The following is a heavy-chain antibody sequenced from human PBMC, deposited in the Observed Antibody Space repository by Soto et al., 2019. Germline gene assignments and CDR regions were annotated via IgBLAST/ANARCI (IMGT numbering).Heavy chain of an antibody. CDR1: GYTFIDYY. CDR3: ARARGYDCPASYCYALSGLDV. V-gene: IGHV1-2*02. D-gene: IGHD2-15*01. Sequence: QVQLVQSGAEVKKPGASVKVSCTASGYTFIDYYMHWVRQAPGQGREWMGWINPSSGGTHYAQKFQGRVAMTRDPSIIIVYMELSRLKSDDTAMSYCARARGYDCPASYCYALSGLDVWGQGTRVTVSS. J-gene: IGHJ6*02. CDR2: INPSSGGT.